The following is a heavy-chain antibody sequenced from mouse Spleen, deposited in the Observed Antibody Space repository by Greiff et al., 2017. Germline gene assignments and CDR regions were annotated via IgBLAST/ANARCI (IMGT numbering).Heavy chain of an antibody. CDR1: GFTFSSFG. CDR2: ISSGSSTI. Sequence: EVKLMESGGGLVQPGGSRKLSCAASGFTFSSFGMHWVRQAPEKGLEWVAYISSGSSTIYYADTVKGRFTISRDNPKNTLFLQMTSLRSEDTAMYYCARWGGYDRAWVAYWGQGTLVTVSA. CDR3: ARWGGYDRAWVAY. J-gene: IGHJ3*01. V-gene: IGHV5-17*02. D-gene: IGHD2-2*01.